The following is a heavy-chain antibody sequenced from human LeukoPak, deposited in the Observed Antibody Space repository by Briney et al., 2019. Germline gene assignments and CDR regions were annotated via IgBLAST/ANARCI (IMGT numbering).Heavy chain of an antibody. CDR1: GYTFTSYG. CDR3: ARILVGATYFDY. J-gene: IGHJ4*02. Sequence: EASVKVSCQASGYTFTSYGISWVRQAPGQGLEWMGWISAYNGNTNYAQKLQGRVTMTTDTSTSTAYMELRSLRSDDTAVYYCARILVGATYFDYWGQGTLVTVSS. V-gene: IGHV1-18*01. D-gene: IGHD1-26*01. CDR2: ISAYNGNT.